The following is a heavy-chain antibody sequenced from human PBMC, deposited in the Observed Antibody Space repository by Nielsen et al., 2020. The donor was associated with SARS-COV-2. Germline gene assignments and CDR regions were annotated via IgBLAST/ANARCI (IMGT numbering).Heavy chain of an antibody. CDR1: GYTFTNYF. CDR3: ASLYSSSWYFDY. CDR2: IIPIFGTA. D-gene: IGHD6-13*01. J-gene: IGHJ4*02. V-gene: IGHV1-69*13. Sequence: SVKVSCKASGYTFTNYFLHWVRQAPGQGLEWMGGIIPIFGTANYAQKFQGRVTITADESTSTAYMELSSLRSEDTAVYYCASLYSSSWYFDYWGQGTLVTVSS.